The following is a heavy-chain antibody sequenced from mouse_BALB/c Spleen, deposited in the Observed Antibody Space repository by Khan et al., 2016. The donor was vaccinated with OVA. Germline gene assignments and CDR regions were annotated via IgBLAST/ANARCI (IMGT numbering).Heavy chain of an antibody. CDR1: GFAFSSYS. V-gene: IGHV5-6-4*01. CDR2: ITSGGSYT. CDR3: TRDRNYEGSSFDFDY. J-gene: IGHJ2*01. D-gene: IGHD1-1*01. Sequence: EVELVESGGGLVKPGGSLKLSCAASGFAFSSYSMSWVRQTPEKRLEWVATITSGGSYTYYPDSVKGRFTISRDNAKNTLYLQMRSLKSEDTAMYYGTRDRNYEGSSFDFDYWGQGTTLTVSS.